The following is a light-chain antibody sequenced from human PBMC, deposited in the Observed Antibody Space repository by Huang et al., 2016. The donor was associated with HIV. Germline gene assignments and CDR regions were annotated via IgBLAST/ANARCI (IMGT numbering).Light chain of an antibody. CDR1: QSVSSN. CDR2: GAS. CDR3: QQYNDWPPEGT. Sequence: EIVMTQSPATLSVSPGERATLSCRASQSVSSNFAWYQQKPGQAPRLLIYGASTRATGSPARFSGSGSGTEFTLTISSLQSEDFAVYYCQQYNDWPPEGTFGQGTKVEIK. J-gene: IGKJ1*01. V-gene: IGKV3-15*01.